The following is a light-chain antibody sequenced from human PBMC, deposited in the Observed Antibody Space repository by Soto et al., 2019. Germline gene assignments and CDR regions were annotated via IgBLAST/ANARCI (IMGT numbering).Light chain of an antibody. CDR1: SSNIGRNT. CDR2: SNN. Sequence: QSVLTQPPSASGTPGQRVTISCSGSSSNIGRNTVNWYQQLPGTAPKLLIYSNNQRPSGVPDRFSGSKSGTSASLAISGLQSEDEDDDNCAAWDDSLNGPVFGGGTQLTVL. CDR3: AAWDDSLNGPV. V-gene: IGLV1-44*01. J-gene: IGLJ2*01.